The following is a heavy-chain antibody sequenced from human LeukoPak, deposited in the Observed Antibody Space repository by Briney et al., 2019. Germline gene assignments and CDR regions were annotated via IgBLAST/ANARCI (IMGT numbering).Heavy chain of an antibody. CDR1: GGSISSYY. Sequence: SETLSLTCTVSGGSISSYYWSWIRQPAGKGLEWIGRIYSSGSTNYNPSLKSRVTISLETSKNQFSLELTSVTAADTAVYYCARAGYYYYYMDVWGKGTTVTVSS. CDR2: IYSSGST. J-gene: IGHJ6*03. V-gene: IGHV4-4*07. CDR3: ARAGYYYYYMDV.